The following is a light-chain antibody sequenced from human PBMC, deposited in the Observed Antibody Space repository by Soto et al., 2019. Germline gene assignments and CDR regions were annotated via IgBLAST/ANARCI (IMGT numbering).Light chain of an antibody. Sequence: QSVLTQPASVSGSPGQSITISCTGTSSDVGSYNLVSWYQQYPGKVPKLMIYEDSKRPSGVSNRFSGSKSGNTASLTISGLQAEDEADYYCCSYAGSSTAVFGGGTKLTVL. CDR2: EDS. V-gene: IGLV2-23*01. J-gene: IGLJ2*01. CDR3: CSYAGSSTAV. CDR1: SSDVGSYNL.